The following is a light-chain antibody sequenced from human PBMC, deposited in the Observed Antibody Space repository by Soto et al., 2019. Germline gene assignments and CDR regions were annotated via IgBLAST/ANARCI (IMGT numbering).Light chain of an antibody. CDR1: QGINHY. CDR2: ATS. Sequence: IQLTQSPSFLSASVGDRVTITCRASQGINHYLAWFQQKPGKVPKLLIYATSTLQSGVPSRFSGSGFGTEFTLTISSLQPDDFATYYCQQYNSYPITFGQGTRLEIK. V-gene: IGKV1-27*01. CDR3: QQYNSYPIT. J-gene: IGKJ5*01.